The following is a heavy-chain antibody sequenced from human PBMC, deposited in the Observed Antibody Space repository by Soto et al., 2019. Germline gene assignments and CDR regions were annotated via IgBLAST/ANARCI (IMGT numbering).Heavy chain of an antibody. Sequence: GGSLRLSCAASGFTVGSNYMSWVRQAPGKGLEWVSAISGSGGSTYYADSVKGRFTISRDNSKSTVYLQMNSLRAEDTAVYYCARDMGYWGQGTLVTVSS. J-gene: IGHJ4*02. V-gene: IGHV3-23*01. CDR3: ARDMGY. CDR2: ISGSGGST. D-gene: IGHD3-10*01. CDR1: GFTVGSNY.